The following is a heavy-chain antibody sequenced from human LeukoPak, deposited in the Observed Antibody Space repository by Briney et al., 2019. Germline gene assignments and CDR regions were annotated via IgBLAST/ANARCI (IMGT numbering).Heavy chain of an antibody. CDR3: ARPGYSPYSSGWPLGY. CDR2: IIPILGIA. D-gene: IGHD6-19*01. Sequence: SVKVSCKASGGTFSSYAISWVRQAPGQGLEWMGRIIPILGIANYAQKLQGRVTITADKSTSTAYMELSSLRSEDTAVYYCARPGYSPYSSGWPLGYWGQGTLVTVSS. V-gene: IGHV1-69*04. CDR1: GGTFSSYA. J-gene: IGHJ4*02.